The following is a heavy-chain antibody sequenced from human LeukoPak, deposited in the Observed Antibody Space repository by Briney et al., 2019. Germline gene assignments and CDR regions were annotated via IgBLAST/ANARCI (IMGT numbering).Heavy chain of an antibody. V-gene: IGHV3-48*01. Sequence: VGSLRLSCAGSGFTFSGYSMHWVRQAPGKGLEWVAYISTSGSSAYYTDSVQGRFTISRDNAKNSLYLQMNTLRAEDTAVYYCARGIAVAGFHLPDAFDIWGQGTMVTVSS. J-gene: IGHJ3*02. CDR3: ARGIAVAGFHLPDAFDI. CDR2: ISTSGSSA. D-gene: IGHD6-19*01. CDR1: GFTFSGYS.